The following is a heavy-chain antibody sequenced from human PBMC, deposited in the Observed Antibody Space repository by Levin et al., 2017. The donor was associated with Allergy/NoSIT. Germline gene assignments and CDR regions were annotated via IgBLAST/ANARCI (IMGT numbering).Heavy chain of an antibody. V-gene: IGHV4-61*01. J-gene: IGHJ4*02. Sequence: SETLSLTCTVSGGSVSSGSYYWSWIRQPPGTGLEWIGYIYYSGSTNYNPSLKSRVTISVDTSKNQFSLKLSSVTAADTAVYYCARSGLLRGYDSSGSIDYWGQGTLVTVSS. CDR3: ARSGLLRGYDSSGSIDY. CDR1: GGSVSSGSYY. CDR2: IYYSGST. D-gene: IGHD3-22*01.